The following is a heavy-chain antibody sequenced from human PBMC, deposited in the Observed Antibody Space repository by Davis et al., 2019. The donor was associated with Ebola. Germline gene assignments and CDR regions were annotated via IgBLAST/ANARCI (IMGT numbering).Heavy chain of an antibody. D-gene: IGHD1-26*01. CDR1: GISLTTSI. CDR2: ISFDGSK. J-gene: IGHJ4*02. Sequence: PGGSLRLSCAASGISLTTSIMHWVRQAPGKGLEWVVGISFDGSKYYADSVKGRFTISRDNSKNTLYLQMNSLRAEDTAVYYCAKVRLDTGNYGLVDYWGQGTLVTVSS. CDR3: AKVRLDTGNYGLVDY. V-gene: IGHV3-30-3*01.